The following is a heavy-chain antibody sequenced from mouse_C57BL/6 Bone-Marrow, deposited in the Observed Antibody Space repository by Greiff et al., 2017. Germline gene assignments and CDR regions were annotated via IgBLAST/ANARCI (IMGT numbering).Heavy chain of an antibody. CDR3: AGTGTELAY. D-gene: IGHD4-1*01. CDR1: GFTFSDAR. J-gene: IGHJ3*01. V-gene: IGHV6-6*01. Sequence: DVMLVESGGGLVQPGGSMKLSCAASGFTFSDARMDWVRQSPEKGLEWVAVIRNKANNHATYYAGSVKGRFTISRDDSKSSVYLQMNGVRAEDTGIYYCAGTGTELAYWGQGTLVTVSA. CDR2: IRNKANNHAT.